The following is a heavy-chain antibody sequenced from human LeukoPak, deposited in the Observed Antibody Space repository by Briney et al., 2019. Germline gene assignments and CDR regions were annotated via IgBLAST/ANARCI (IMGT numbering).Heavy chain of an antibody. CDR2: INAGNGNT. J-gene: IGHJ4*02. Sequence: SVKLSSKPSRYTFTSYAMHWVRQAPGQRRECMGWINAGNGNTKYSQKFQGRVTITRDTSASTAYMELSSLRSEDTAVYYCARDRYTAMVRGYFDYWGQGTLVTVSS. D-gene: IGHD5-18*01. CDR1: RYTFTSYA. CDR3: ARDRYTAMVRGYFDY. V-gene: IGHV1-3*01.